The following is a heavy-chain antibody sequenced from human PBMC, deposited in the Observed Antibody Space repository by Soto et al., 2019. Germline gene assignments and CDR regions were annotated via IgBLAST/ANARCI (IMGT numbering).Heavy chain of an antibody. CDR2: IYYSGST. CDR1: GGSFSSYY. J-gene: IGHJ4*02. V-gene: IGHV4-39*01. D-gene: IGHD6-6*01. CDR3: ANVYSSSPGFFDY. Sequence: PSETLSLTCAVYGGSFSSYYWGWIRQPPGKGLEWIGSIYYSGSTYYNPSLKSRVTISVDTSKNQFSLKLSSVTAADTAVYYCANVYSSSPGFFDYWGQGTLVTVSS.